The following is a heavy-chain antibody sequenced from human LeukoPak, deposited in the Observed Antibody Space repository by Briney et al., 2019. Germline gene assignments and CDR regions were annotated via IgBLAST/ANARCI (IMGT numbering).Heavy chain of an antibody. V-gene: IGHV1-69*02. CDR2: IIPILGIA. Sequence: SVKVSCKASGGTFSSYTISWVRQAPGQGLEWMGRIIPILGIANYAQKFQGRVTITADKSTSTAYMELSSLRSEDTAVYYCASSCGGDCRTRGYDAFDIWGQGTMVTVSS. CDR1: GGTFSSYT. CDR3: ASSCGGDCRTRGYDAFDI. D-gene: IGHD2-21*02. J-gene: IGHJ3*02.